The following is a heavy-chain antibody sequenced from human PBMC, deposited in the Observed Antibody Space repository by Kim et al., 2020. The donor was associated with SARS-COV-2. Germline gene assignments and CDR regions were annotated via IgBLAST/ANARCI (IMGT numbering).Heavy chain of an antibody. CDR3: ARGRGWYSSPGDY. Sequence: SETLSLTCAVYGGSFSGYYWSWIRQPPGKGLEWIGEINHSGSTNYNPSLKSRVTISVDTSKNQFSLKLSSVTAADTAVYYCARGRGWYSSPGDYWGQGTLVTVSS. CDR2: INHSGST. CDR1: GGSFSGYY. D-gene: IGHD6-19*01. J-gene: IGHJ4*02. V-gene: IGHV4-34*01.